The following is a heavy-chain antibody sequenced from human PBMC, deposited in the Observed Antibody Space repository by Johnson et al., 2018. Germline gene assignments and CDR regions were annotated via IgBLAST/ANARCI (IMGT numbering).Heavy chain of an antibody. Sequence: VQLVESGGGVVRPGGSLRLSCAASGFMFDDYGMSWVRQGPGKGLEWVSGINWNGGSTGYADPVKGRFTISRDNAKNSLYLQMNSLRAEDTALYYCGRAAFSSGGYVGAFDIWGQGTMVTFSS. J-gene: IGHJ3*02. CDR3: GRAAFSSGGYVGAFDI. D-gene: IGHD6-19*01. V-gene: IGHV3-20*04. CDR2: INWNGGST. CDR1: GFMFDDYG.